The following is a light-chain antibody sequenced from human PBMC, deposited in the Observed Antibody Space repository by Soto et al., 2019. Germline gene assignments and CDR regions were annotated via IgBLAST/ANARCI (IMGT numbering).Light chain of an antibody. Sequence: DIQMTQSPSTLSASVGDRVTITCRASQSISSWLARYQQRPGKAPKLLIYKASSLESGVPSRFSGSGSGTEFTLTISSLQPDDFATYYCQQYNHWYTFGQGTKLEIK. CDR2: KAS. V-gene: IGKV1-5*03. CDR1: QSISSW. J-gene: IGKJ2*01. CDR3: QQYNHWYT.